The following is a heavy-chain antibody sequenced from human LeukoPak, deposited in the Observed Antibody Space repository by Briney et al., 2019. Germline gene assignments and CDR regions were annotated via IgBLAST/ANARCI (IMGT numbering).Heavy chain of an antibody. J-gene: IGHJ6*03. D-gene: IGHD5-12*01. CDR3: AKSGRVSGYDSVNHYMDV. V-gene: IGHV3-23*01. Sequence: GGSLRLSCAASGFTLSSYGMNWVRQAPGKGLEWVSGISGSGGGPYYADSVKGRFTISRDNSKNTLYLQMNSLRAEDTAVYYCAKSGRVSGYDSVNHYMDVWGRGTTVTISS. CDR1: GFTLSSYG. CDR2: ISGSGGGP.